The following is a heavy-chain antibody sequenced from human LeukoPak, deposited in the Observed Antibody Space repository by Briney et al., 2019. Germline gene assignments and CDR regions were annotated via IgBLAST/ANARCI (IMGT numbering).Heavy chain of an antibody. CDR2: INPNSGGT. CDR1: GYTFTGYY. J-gene: IGHJ4*02. CDR3: ARGSCSGGSCYFAPVDY. V-gene: IGHV1-2*02. Sequence: SVKVSCKASGYTFTGYYMHWVRQAPGQGLEWMGWINPNSGGTNYAQKFQGRVTMTRDTSISTAYMELSRLRSDDTAVYYCARGSCSGGSCYFAPVDYWGQGTLVTVSS. D-gene: IGHD2-15*01.